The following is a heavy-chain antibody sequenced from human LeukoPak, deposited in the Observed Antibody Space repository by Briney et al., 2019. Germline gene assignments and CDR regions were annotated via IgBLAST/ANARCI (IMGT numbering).Heavy chain of an antibody. CDR2: IYYSGSA. D-gene: IGHD3-10*01. J-gene: IGHJ4*02. V-gene: IGHV4-31*03. Sequence: SETLSLTCTASGGSIRSGGYYWSWIRQHPGKGLEWIGYIYYSGSAYYNPSLKSRVTISVDTSENQFSLKLSSVTAADTAVYYCARVNYGSATKEDYWGQGTLVTVSS. CDR3: ARVNYGSATKEDY. CDR1: GGSIRSGGYY.